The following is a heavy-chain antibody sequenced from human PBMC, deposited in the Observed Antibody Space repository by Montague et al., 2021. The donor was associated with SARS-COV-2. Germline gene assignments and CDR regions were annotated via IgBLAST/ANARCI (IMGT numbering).Heavy chain of an antibody. V-gene: IGHV4-61*01. D-gene: IGHD6-19*01. J-gene: IGHJ5*02. CDR1: GGSVSSGSYY. CDR2: IYYSGST. CDR3: ASCGWYPGWFDP. Sequence: SETLSLTCTVSGGSVSSGSYYWSWIRQSPGKGLEWIGYIYYSGSTNYNPSLKSRVTISVDTSKNQFSLKLSSVTAADTAVYYCASCGWYPGWFDPWGQGTLVTVSS.